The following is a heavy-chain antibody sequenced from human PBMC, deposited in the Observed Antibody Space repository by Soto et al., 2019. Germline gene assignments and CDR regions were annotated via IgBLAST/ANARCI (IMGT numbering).Heavy chain of an antibody. CDR1: GFTFSSYG. Sequence: PGGSLRLSCAASGFTFSSYGMHWVRQAPGKGLEWVAVISYDGSNKYYADSVKGRFTISRDNSKNTLYLQMNSLRAEDTAVYYCAKFAIVVVVAAESFDAFDIWGQGTMVTVSS. D-gene: IGHD2-15*01. V-gene: IGHV3-30*18. CDR3: AKFAIVVVVAAESFDAFDI. J-gene: IGHJ3*02. CDR2: ISYDGSNK.